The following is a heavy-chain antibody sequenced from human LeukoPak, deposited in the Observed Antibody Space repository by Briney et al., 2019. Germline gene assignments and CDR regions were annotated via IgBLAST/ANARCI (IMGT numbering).Heavy chain of an antibody. J-gene: IGHJ4*02. CDR2: ISSSSSYI. CDR1: AFSVSSNY. CDR3: ARVIAVAARNDY. V-gene: IGHV3-21*01. Sequence: GGSLRLSCAASAFSVSSNYMSWVRQAPGKGLEWVSSISSSSSYIYYADSVKGRFTISRDNAKNSLYLQMNSLRAEDTAVYYCARVIAVAARNDYWGQGTLVTVSS. D-gene: IGHD6-19*01.